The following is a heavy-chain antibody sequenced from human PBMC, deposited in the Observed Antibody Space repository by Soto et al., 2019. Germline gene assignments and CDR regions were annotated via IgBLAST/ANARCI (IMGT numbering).Heavy chain of an antibody. CDR2: IYYSGST. CDR3: ARDTHDAFDI. Sequence: SETLSLTCTVSGGSISSYYWSWIRQPPGKGLEWIGYIYYSGSTNYNPSLKSRVTISVDTSKNQFSLKLSSVTAADTAVYYCARDTHDAFDIWGQGTMVTVSS. V-gene: IGHV4-59*01. CDR1: GGSISSYY. J-gene: IGHJ3*02.